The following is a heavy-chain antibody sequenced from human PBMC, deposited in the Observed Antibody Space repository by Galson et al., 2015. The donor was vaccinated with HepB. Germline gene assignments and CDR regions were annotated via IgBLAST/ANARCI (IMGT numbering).Heavy chain of an antibody. J-gene: IGHJ4*02. D-gene: IGHD4/OR15-4a*01. CDR3: ARIISAGAVHYFDY. V-gene: IGHV4-4*07. Sequence: ETLSLTCTVSDASIRSHYWTWVRQPAGRGLEWIGRTYNNENTNYNPSLQSRVTVSVDASKNQFSLNLRSVTAADTAVYFCARIISAGAVHYFDYWGQGTLVTVSS. CDR2: TYNNENT. CDR1: DASIRSHY.